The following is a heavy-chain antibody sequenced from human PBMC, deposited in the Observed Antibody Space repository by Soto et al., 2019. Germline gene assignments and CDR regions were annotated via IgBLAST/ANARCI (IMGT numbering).Heavy chain of an antibody. J-gene: IGHJ5*02. V-gene: IGHV4-34*01. CDR1: GGSFSGYY. CDR2: INHSGST. CDR3: ARSREYRAGIRYFDWLLPGESYNWFDP. D-gene: IGHD3-9*01. Sequence: SETLSLTCAVYGGSFSGYYWSWIRQPPGKGLEWIGEINHSGSTNYNPSLKSRVTISVDTSKNQFSLKLSSVTAADTAVYYCARSREYRAGIRYFDWLLPGESYNWFDPWGQGTLVTVSS.